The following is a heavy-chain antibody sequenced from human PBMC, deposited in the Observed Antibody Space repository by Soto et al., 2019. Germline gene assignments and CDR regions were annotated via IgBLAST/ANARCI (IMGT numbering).Heavy chain of an antibody. D-gene: IGHD2-15*01. J-gene: IGHJ5*01. CDR3: ARGRYCLTGRCFPNWFDS. CDR2: IYTSATT. Sequence: SETLSLACSVSGDSISTVDYFWAWILQPPVQALEYIGYIYTSATTYYNPSFESRVAISLDTSQSQFSLNVTSVTAADTAVYFCARGRYCLTGRCFPNWFDSWGQGTLVTVSS. CDR1: GDSISTVDYF. V-gene: IGHV4-30-4*02.